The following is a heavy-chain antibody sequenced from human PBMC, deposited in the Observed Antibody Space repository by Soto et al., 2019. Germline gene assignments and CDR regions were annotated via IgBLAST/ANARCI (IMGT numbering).Heavy chain of an antibody. D-gene: IGHD5-12*01. CDR1: GFIFSNNG. Sequence: GGSLRLSCVGSGFIFSNNGMHWVRQAPGKGLEYVSGIRGNGGPPLYADSVKGRFTISRDNSKNTLYLQMSSLSADDTAVYYCVKSRGGNNFDFFDWGQGALVTVSS. CDR2: IRGNGGPP. V-gene: IGHV3-64D*06. J-gene: IGHJ4*02. CDR3: VKSRGGNNFDFFD.